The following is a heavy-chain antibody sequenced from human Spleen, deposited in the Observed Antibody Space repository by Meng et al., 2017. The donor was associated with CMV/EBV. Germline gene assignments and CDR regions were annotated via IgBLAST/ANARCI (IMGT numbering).Heavy chain of an antibody. D-gene: IGHD2-2*01. J-gene: IGHJ4*02. V-gene: IGHV3-9*01. Sequence: GGSLRLSCAASGFTFDDYAMHWIRQAPGKGLERVSGISWNSARIAYAAFVQGRFTISRDKAKNSLYLQMNSLRPEDTAFYYFVKDTGVLVPAPHRGFDYWGQGTLVTVSS. CDR2: ISWNSARI. CDR1: GFTFDDYA. CDR3: VKDTGVLVPAPHRGFDY.